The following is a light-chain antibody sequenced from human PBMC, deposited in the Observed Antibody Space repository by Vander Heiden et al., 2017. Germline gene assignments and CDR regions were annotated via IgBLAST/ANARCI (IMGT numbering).Light chain of an antibody. V-gene: IGLV1-44*01. CDR3: ATWDDNLSAWV. CDR2: SQN. J-gene: IGLJ3*02. Sequence: QSVLTQPPSASGTPGQRVTISCSGSTSNIGRNTVNWYQQLPGTAPRLLIYSQNQRPSGVPDRFSGSKSGSSASLAVSGLQSEDEADYYCATWDDNLSAWVFGGGTKLTVL. CDR1: TSNIGRNT.